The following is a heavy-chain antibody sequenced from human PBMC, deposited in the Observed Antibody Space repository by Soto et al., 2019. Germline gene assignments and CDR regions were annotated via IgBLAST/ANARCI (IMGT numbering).Heavy chain of an antibody. CDR2: INAGNGNT. J-gene: IGHJ6*04. V-gene: IGHV1-3*01. CDR3: ARDLKIAGDYSYYYGMGA. CDR1: GYTFTSYA. Sequence: GASVKVSCKASGYTFTSYAMHWVHQAPEQRLEWMGWINAGNGNTKYSQKFQGRVTITRDTSASTAYMELSSLKYEEMPVYYCARDLKIAGDYSYYYGMGACRKRPTVAVAS. D-gene: IGHD6-13*01.